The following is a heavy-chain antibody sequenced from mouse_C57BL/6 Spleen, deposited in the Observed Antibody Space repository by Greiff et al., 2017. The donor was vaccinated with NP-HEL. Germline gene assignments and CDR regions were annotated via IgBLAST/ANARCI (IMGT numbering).Heavy chain of an antibody. CDR2: IYPGSGST. CDR1: GYTFTSYW. V-gene: IGHV1-55*01. D-gene: IGHD2-5*01. CDR3: ARGDSKGAWFAY. Sequence: VQLQQPGAELVKPGASVKMSCKASGYTFTSYWITWVKQRPGQGLERIGDIYPGSGSTNYNEKFKSKATLTVDTSSSTAYMQLSSLTSEDSAVYYCARGDSKGAWFAYWGQGTLVTVSA. J-gene: IGHJ3*01.